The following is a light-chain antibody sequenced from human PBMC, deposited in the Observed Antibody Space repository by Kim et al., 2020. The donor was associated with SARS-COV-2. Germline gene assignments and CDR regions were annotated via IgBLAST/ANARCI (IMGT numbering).Light chain of an antibody. J-gene: IGLJ1*01. CDR3: GAWDTSLTAGV. Sequence: QSVLTQPPSVSAAPGQKVTISCSGTSSNIGKNYVSWYHQLPGTALKLLIYDNDKRPSGIPDRFSGSKSGTSASLGITGLQTGDEADYYCGAWDTSLTAGVFGTGTKVTVL. CDR1: SSNIGKNY. V-gene: IGLV1-51*01. CDR2: DND.